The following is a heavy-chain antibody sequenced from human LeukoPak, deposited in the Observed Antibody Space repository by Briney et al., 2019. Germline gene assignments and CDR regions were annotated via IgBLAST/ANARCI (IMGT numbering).Heavy chain of an antibody. CDR3: ARVDYDSSGYCYWFGWFDP. CDR1: GGSISSYY. CDR2: IYTSGST. D-gene: IGHD3-22*01. J-gene: IGHJ5*02. Sequence: SETLSLTCTVSGGSISSYYWSWIRQPAGKGLEWIGRIYTSGSTNYNPSLKSRVTMSVDTSKNQFSLKLSSVTAADTAVYYCARVDYDSSGYCYWFGWFDPWGQGTLVTVSS. V-gene: IGHV4-4*07.